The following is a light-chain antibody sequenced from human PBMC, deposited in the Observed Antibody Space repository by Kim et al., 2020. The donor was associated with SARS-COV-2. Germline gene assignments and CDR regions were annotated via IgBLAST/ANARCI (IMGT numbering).Light chain of an antibody. V-gene: IGKV3-15*01. CDR2: GAS. Sequence: EKVVTQSPATLSVSPGERVTLSCRASQSVSSDLAWYQQKPGQAPRLLIYGASTRATGIPARFSGSGSGTEFTLTITSLQPEDFATYYCQQSQTAPLLTFGGGTKLEI. CDR3: QQSQTAPLLT. CDR1: QSVSSD. J-gene: IGKJ4*01.